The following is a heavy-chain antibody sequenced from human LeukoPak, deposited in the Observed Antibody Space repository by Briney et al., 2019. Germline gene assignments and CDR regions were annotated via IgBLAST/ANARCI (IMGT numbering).Heavy chain of an antibody. V-gene: IGHV3-23*01. D-gene: IGHD3-22*01. Sequence: GGSLRLSCAASGFTFSSYAMSWGRQAPGKGLEWVSAISGSGGSTYYADSVKGRFTISRDNSKNTLYLQMNSLRAEDTAVYYCAKDYYYDSSGYYFDYWGQGTLVTVSS. CDR2: ISGSGGST. CDR1: GFTFSSYA. J-gene: IGHJ4*02. CDR3: AKDYYYDSSGYYFDY.